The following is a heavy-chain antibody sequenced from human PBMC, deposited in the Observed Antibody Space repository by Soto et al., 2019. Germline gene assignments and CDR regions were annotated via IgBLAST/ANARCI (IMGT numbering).Heavy chain of an antibody. J-gene: IGHJ4*02. CDR1: GYSIGTYNW. CDR3: ARTSRLKTGQSDY. V-gene: IGHV4-28*01. D-gene: IGHD3-9*01. CDR2: IYYTGTT. Sequence: PSETLSLTCAVPGYSIGTYNWWAWIRQPPGKGLEWIGYIYYTGTTYYNLSLKSRVTMSVDAARDQFSLKLFSVTAADTAVYYCARTSRLKTGQSDYWGQGTLVTVSS.